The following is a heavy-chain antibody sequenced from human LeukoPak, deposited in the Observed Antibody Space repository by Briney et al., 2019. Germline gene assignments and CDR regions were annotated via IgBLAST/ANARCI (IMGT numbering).Heavy chain of an antibody. V-gene: IGHV4-4*02. Sequence: PSGTLSLTCAVSGGSISSSNWWSWVRPPPGKGLEWIGEIYHSGSTNYNPSLKSRVTISVDTSKNQFSLKLSSVTAADTAVYYCARGGIYCSGGSCYHPPHFDYWGQGTLVTVSS. CDR1: GGSISSSNW. D-gene: IGHD2-15*01. CDR2: IYHSGST. J-gene: IGHJ4*02. CDR3: ARGGIYCSGGSCYHPPHFDY.